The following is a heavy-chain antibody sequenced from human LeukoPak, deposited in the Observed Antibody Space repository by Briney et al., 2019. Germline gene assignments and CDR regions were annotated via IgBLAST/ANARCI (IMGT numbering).Heavy chain of an antibody. CDR1: GFNVSNNY. D-gene: IGHD5-24*01. Sequence: GSVRLSCAASGFNVSNNYMNWVRQPPGKGLEWIGEINHSGGAIYNPSLQSRVTISLDTSKNQFSLKLSSVTAADTAVYYCARDDGSSMTNNINWYVHWGQGTLVTVSS. CDR2: INHSGGA. J-gene: IGHJ5*02. CDR3: ARDDGSSMTNNINWYVH. V-gene: IGHV4-34*01.